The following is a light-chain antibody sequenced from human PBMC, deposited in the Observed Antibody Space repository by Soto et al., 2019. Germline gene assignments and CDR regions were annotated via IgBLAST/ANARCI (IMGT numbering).Light chain of an antibody. Sequence: QSALTQPPSASGSPGQSVTISCDGTSRDVGGYNYVSWYQQYPGKVPKLMIYEVSERPSGVPDRFSGSKSGNTALLTVSGLQAKDEADYYCLSYADTAYVFGTGTKLTV. V-gene: IGLV2-8*01. CDR3: LSYADTAYV. CDR1: SRDVGGYNY. CDR2: EVS. J-gene: IGLJ1*01.